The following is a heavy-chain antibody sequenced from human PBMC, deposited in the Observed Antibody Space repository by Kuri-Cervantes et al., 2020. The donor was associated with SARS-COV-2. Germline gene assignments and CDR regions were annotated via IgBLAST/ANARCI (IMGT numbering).Heavy chain of an antibody. D-gene: IGHD1-26*01. CDR3: ARAAIVGETYDAIDV. Sequence: LRLSCAVYGGSFSGYYWSWIRQPPGKGLEWIGEINHSGSTNYNPSLKSRVTISVDASKTQFSLKLTSVTAADTAMYYCARAAIVGETYDAIDVWGQGTMVTVSS. V-gene: IGHV4-34*01. J-gene: IGHJ3*01. CDR1: GGSFSGYY. CDR2: INHSGST.